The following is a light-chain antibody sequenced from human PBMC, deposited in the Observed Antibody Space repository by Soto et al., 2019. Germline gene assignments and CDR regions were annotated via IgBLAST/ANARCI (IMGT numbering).Light chain of an antibody. V-gene: IGLV2-23*03. J-gene: IGLJ2*01. Sequence: QSVLTQPASVSGSPGQSITISCTGTSSDIKNSNLVSWYQQHPGKAPKLMIYEGSKRPSGISHRFSGSKSGTTASLTISGLQAEDATDYSCYSYTTSSSFLVFGGGTKLTVL. CDR1: SSDIKNSNL. CDR3: YSYTTSSSFLV. CDR2: EGS.